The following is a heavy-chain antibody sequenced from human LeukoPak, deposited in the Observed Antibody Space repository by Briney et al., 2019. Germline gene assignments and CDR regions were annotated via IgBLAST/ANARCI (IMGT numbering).Heavy chain of an antibody. D-gene: IGHD4-17*01. CDR1: SGSISSASYY. V-gene: IGHV4-39*01. CDR2: IYYSGST. CDR3: ARWTTVTTQKAFDI. J-gene: IGHJ3*02. Sequence: SETLSLTCTVSSGSISSASYYWGWIRQPPGKGLEWIGTIYYSGSTYYNPSLKSRVTISVDTSKNQFSLKLSSVTAADTAVYYCARWTTVTTQKAFDIWGQGTMVTVSS.